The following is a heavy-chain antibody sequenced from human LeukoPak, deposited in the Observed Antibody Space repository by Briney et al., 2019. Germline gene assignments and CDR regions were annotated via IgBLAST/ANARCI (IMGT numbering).Heavy chain of an antibody. Sequence: GGSLRLSCAASGFTFSSYAMHWVRQAPGKGLEWVSRINADGSTTSYADSVRGRFTISRDNAKNTLYLQMNSLRAEDTAVYYCVTLISGWSLYWGQGTLVTVSS. J-gene: IGHJ4*02. CDR2: INADGSTT. CDR1: GFTFSSYA. D-gene: IGHD6-19*01. V-gene: IGHV3-74*01. CDR3: VTLISGWSLY.